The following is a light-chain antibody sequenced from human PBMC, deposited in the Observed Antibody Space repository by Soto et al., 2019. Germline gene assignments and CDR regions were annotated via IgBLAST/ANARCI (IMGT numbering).Light chain of an antibody. V-gene: IGKV1D-8*03. CDR2: DAS. CDR1: QGISSY. J-gene: IGKJ4*01. CDR3: QQYDNLPLI. Sequence: VIWMTQSPSLLSASTGDRVTISCRMSQGISSYLAWYQQKPGKAPELLIYDASNLETGVPSRFSGSGSGTDFIFTISSLRPEDIATYYCQQYDNLPLIFGGGTKVDIK.